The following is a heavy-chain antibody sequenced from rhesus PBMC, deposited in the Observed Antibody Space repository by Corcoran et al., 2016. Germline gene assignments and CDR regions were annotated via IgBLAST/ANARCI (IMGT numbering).Heavy chain of an antibody. CDR2: MNSGEGST. J-gene: IGHJ4*01. CDR1: GFTFSSYG. D-gene: IGHD3-22*01. V-gene: IGHV3S5*01. CDR3: AKDGGGYFDY. Sequence: EVQLVETGGGLVQPGGSLKLSCAASGFTFSSYGMIWVRQAPGKGIEWVLGMNSGEGSTYYAEPVKGRFTISRDNSKNTLSLQMNSLGAEDKAVYYFAKDGGGYFDYWGQGVLVTVSS.